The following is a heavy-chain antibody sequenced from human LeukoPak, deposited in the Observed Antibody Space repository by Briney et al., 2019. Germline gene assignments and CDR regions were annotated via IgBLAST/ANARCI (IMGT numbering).Heavy chain of an antibody. Sequence: PGGSLRLSCAASGFTFSSYSMNWVRQAPGKGLEWVSSISSSSSYTYYADSVKGRFTISRDNAKNSLYLQMNSLRAEDTAVYYCARDFQGAFDIWGQGTMVTVSS. CDR2: ISSSSSYT. J-gene: IGHJ3*02. CDR3: ARDFQGAFDI. CDR1: GFTFSSYS. V-gene: IGHV3-21*01.